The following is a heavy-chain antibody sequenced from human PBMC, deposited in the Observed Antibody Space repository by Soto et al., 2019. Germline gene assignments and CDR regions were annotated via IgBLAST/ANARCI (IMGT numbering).Heavy chain of an antibody. J-gene: IGHJ3*02. V-gene: IGHV3-23*01. CDR1: GFTFSSYA. D-gene: IGHD5-12*01. Sequence: PGGSLRLSCAASGFTFSSYAMSWVRQAPGKGLEWVSAISGSVCSTYYADSVKGRFTISRDNSKNTLYLQMNSLRAEDTAVYYCAKGGYDFNAFDIWGQGTMVTVSS. CDR3: AKGGYDFNAFDI. CDR2: ISGSVCST.